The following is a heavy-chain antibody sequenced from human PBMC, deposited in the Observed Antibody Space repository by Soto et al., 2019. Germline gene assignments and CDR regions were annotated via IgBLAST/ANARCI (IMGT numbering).Heavy chain of an antibody. CDR1: GFTFSSYW. D-gene: IGHD3-10*01. CDR2: IKQDGSEK. J-gene: IGHJ6*02. CDR3: ARDSIGDAGTPHLRYYYYGMDV. Sequence: PGGSLRPSCAASGFTFSSYWMSWVRQAPGKGLEWVANIKQDGSEKYYVDSVKGRFTISRDNAKNSLYLQMNSLRAEDTAVYYCARDSIGDAGTPHLRYYYYGMDVWGQGTTVTVSS. V-gene: IGHV3-7*01.